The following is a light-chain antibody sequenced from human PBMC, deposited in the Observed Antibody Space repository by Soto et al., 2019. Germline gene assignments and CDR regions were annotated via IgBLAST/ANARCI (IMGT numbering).Light chain of an antibody. V-gene: IGKV3-20*01. Sequence: SPSTLSVSPGAGVTLSCRASQGIGDTLAWYQQKPGQAPRLLIYGASTRATGIPDRFSGSGSGTDFTLTISRLEPEDFAVYYCQQYDSSPRPFAQGAKVDIK. CDR1: QGIGDT. CDR2: GAS. J-gene: IGKJ1*01. CDR3: QQYDSSPRP.